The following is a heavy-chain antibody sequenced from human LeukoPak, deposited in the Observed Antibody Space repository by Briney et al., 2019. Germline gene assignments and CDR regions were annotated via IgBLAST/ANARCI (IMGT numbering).Heavy chain of an antibody. J-gene: IGHJ4*02. CDR3: ARAFSSWSNTAIDY. D-gene: IGHD6-13*01. V-gene: IGHV4-34*01. CDR2: INHSAST. Sequence: PSETLSLTCAVYGGSFSGYYWSWIRQPPGKGLEWIGEINHSASTNYNPSLKSRVTISVDTSKNQFSLKLSSVTAADTAVYYCARAFSSWSNTAIDYWGQGTLVTVSS. CDR1: GGSFSGYY.